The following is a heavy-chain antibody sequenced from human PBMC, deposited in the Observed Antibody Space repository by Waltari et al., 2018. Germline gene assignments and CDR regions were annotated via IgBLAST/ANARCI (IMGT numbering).Heavy chain of an antibody. CDR2: IYHSGST. CDR3: AREVQLERSRYYYMDV. D-gene: IGHD1-1*01. Sequence: QVQLQESGPGLVKPSGTLSLTCAVSGGSISSRTWWIWVPHPPGKGLEWIGEIYHSGSTNYNPSLKSRVTISVDKSKNQFSLKLSSVTAADTAVYYCAREVQLERSRYYYMDVWGKGTTVTVSS. V-gene: IGHV4-4*02. J-gene: IGHJ6*03. CDR1: GGSISSRTW.